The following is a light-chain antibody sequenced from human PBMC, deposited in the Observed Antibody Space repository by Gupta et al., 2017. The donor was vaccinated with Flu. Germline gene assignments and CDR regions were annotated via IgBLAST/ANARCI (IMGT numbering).Light chain of an antibody. CDR2: DAY. V-gene: IGKV3-11*01. Sequence: PWERATLSCRASQSVSSYLAWYQQKPGQAPRLLIYDAYNRATGIAARFSGSGSGTDFTLTISSLEPEDFAVYYCQQRSNRITFGQGTRLEIK. CDR3: QQRSNRIT. CDR1: QSVSSY. J-gene: IGKJ5*01.